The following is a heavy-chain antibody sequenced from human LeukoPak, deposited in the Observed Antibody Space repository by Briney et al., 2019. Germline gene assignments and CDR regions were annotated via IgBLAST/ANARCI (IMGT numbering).Heavy chain of an antibody. J-gene: IGHJ3*02. CDR2: INHSGST. Sequence: SETLSLTCAVYGGSFGGYYWSWIRQPPGKGLEWIGEINHSGSTNYNPSLKSRVTISVDTSKNQFSLKLSSVTAADTAVYYCARQLRIAARRQVRDAFDIWGQGTMVTVSS. D-gene: IGHD6-6*01. V-gene: IGHV4-34*01. CDR3: ARQLRIAARRQVRDAFDI. CDR1: GGSFGGYY.